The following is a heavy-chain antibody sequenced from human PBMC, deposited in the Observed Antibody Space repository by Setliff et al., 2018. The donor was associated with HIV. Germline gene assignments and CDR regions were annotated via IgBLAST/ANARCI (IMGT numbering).Heavy chain of an antibody. CDR1: GGSFSSYY. D-gene: IGHD2-8*01. V-gene: IGHV4-34*01. Sequence: SETLSLTCAVYGGSFSSYYWSWIRQPPGKGLEWIGEINHRGRTNYNPSLKSRLIISVDTSKNQFSLKLSSVTAADTAVYYCARDAPTVYANGWFDPWGQGTLVTVSS. CDR2: INHRGRT. J-gene: IGHJ5*02. CDR3: ARDAPTVYANGWFDP.